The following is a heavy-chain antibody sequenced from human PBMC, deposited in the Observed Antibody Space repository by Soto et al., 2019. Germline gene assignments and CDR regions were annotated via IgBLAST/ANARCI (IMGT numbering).Heavy chain of an antibody. CDR3: ARDHGGSTWFVGVYYFFGMDV. CDR1: GFIFSDYT. D-gene: IGHD6-13*01. Sequence: EVQLVESGGDLVQPGGSLRLSCAASGFIFSDYTMTWVRQAPGRGLEFVSHISSSGGAIFYAESVKGRFTVSRDNAKNSLCLQMTSLRDEDTAVYFCARDHGGSTWFVGVYYFFGMDVWGQGTAVTVSS. V-gene: IGHV3-48*02. J-gene: IGHJ6*02. CDR2: ISSSGGAI.